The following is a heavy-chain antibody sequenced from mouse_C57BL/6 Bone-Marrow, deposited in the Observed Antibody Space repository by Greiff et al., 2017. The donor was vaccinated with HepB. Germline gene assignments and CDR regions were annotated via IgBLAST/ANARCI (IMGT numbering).Heavy chain of an antibody. Sequence: QVQLQQPGAELVRPGSSVKLSCKASGYTFTSYWMDWVKQRPGQGLEWIGNIYPSDSETHYNQKFKGKATLTVDKSSSTAYMQLSSLTSEDSAVYYCARSPTIVTTIFDYWGQGTTLTVSS. CDR1: GYTFTSYW. J-gene: IGHJ2*01. D-gene: IGHD2-5*01. V-gene: IGHV1-61*01. CDR3: ARSPTIVTTIFDY. CDR2: IYPSDSET.